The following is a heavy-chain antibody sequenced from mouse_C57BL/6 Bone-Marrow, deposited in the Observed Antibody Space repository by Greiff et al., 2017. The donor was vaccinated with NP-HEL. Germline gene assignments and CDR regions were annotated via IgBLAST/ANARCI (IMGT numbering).Heavy chain of an antibody. V-gene: IGHV2-9-1*01. D-gene: IGHD2-5*01. J-gene: IGHJ1*03. CDR1: GFSLTSYA. CDR2: IWTGGGT. Sequence: VKLMESGPGLVAPSQSLSITCTVSGFSLTSYAISWVRQPPGKGLEWLGVIWTGGGTNYNSALKSRLSISKDNSKSQVFLKMNSLQTDDTARYYCARNCYYSTHWYFDVWGTGTTVTVSS. CDR3: ARNCYYSTHWYFDV.